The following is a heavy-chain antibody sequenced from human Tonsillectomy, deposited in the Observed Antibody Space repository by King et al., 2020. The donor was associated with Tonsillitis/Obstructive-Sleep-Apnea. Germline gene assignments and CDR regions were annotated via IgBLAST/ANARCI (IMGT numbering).Heavy chain of an antibody. D-gene: IGHD4-17*01. CDR3: ARDMKADYGVDY. V-gene: IGHV3-21*01. Sequence: VQLVESGGGLVKPGGSLRLSCAASGFTFSSYSMNWVRQAPGKGLEWVSSISSSSSYIYYADSVKGRFTISRDNAKNSLYLQMNSLGAEDTAVYYCARDMKADYGVDYWGQGTLVTVSS. J-gene: IGHJ4*02. CDR2: ISSSSSYI. CDR1: GFTFSSYS.